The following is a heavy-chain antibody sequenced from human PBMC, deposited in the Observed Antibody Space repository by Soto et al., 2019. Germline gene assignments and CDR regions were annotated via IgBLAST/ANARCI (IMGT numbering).Heavy chain of an antibody. CDR1: GESFSGYF. CDR3: ARHRGVLPTIDY. CDR2: IYHTGRT. V-gene: IGHV4-34*01. D-gene: IGHD3-10*01. Sequence: SETLSLTCAVYGESFSGYFWSWIRQPPGKGLEWIGKIYHTGRTNYNPSLRSRLSISVDTSTNQFSLTLNSVTATETATYYCARHRGVLPTIDYWAQGTLVTVSS. J-gene: IGHJ4*02.